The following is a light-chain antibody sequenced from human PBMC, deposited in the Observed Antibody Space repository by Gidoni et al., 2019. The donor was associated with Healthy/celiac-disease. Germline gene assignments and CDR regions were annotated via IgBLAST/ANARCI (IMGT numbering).Light chain of an antibody. CDR2: LGS. Sequence: DIVMTQSPLSLPVTPGEPASISCRSSQSLLHSNGYNYLDWYLQKPGQSPQLLIYLGSNRASGVPDRCSGSGSGTDFTLKISRVEAEDVGVYYCMQALQTPCTFXPXTKVDIK. CDR1: QSLLHSNGYNY. CDR3: MQALQTPCT. J-gene: IGKJ3*01. V-gene: IGKV2-28*01.